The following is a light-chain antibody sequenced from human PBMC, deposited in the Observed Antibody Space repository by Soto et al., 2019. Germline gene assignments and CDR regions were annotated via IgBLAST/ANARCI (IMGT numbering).Light chain of an antibody. Sequence: QSVLTQPPSVSAAPGQKVTMSCTGSSSNIGNNYVSWYQQSPGTAPKLLIYDNSRRPSGIPDRFSGSKSGTSATLGITGLQTGDEADYYCGTWDSSLSDVVFGGGTKLTVL. CDR2: DNS. V-gene: IGLV1-51*01. CDR3: GTWDSSLSDVV. CDR1: SSNIGNNY. J-gene: IGLJ2*01.